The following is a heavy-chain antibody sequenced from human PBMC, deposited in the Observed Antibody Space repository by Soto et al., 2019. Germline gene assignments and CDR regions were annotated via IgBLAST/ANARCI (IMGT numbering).Heavy chain of an antibody. CDR3: ARVTGPYCSGGSCYTYDAFDI. V-gene: IGHV1-3*01. CDR1: GYTFTIYA. CDR2: INAGNGNT. J-gene: IGHJ3*02. Sequence: ASVKVSCKASGYTFTIYAMHWVRQAPGQRLEWMGWINAGNGNTKYSQKFQGRVTITRDTSASTAYMELSSLRSEDTAVYYCARVTGPYCSGGSCYTYDAFDIWGQGTMVTVSS. D-gene: IGHD2-15*01.